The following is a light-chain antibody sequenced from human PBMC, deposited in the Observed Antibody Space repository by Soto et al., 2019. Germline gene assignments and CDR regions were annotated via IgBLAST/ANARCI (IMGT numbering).Light chain of an antibody. J-gene: IGKJ1*01. Sequence: IQMTQSPSTLSGSAGDRVTITCRASQAISSWLAWYQQKPGKAPKLLIYEASTLKSGVPSRFSGSGSGTEFTLTISSLQPEDFAVYYCQQYNSYSRTFGQGTKVDIK. CDR2: EAS. CDR1: QAISSW. V-gene: IGKV1-5*03. CDR3: QQYNSYSRT.